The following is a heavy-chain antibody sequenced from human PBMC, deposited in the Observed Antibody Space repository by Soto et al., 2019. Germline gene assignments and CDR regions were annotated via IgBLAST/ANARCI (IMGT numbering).Heavy chain of an antibody. CDR1: GGSISSGDYY. CDR3: ARDVRGSYFDY. Sequence: QVQLQESGPGLVKPSQTLSLTCTVSGGSISSGDYYWSXXXXXXXKGLEWIGYIYYSGSTYYNPSLKSRVTISVDTSKNQFSLKLSSVTAADTAVYYCARDVRGSYFDYWGQGTLVTVSS. D-gene: IGHD3-16*01. V-gene: IGHV4-30-4*01. CDR2: IYYSGST. J-gene: IGHJ4*02.